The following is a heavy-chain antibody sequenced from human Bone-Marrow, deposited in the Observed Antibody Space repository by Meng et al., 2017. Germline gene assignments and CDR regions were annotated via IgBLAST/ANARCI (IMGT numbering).Heavy chain of an antibody. J-gene: IGHJ4*02. CDR1: GFTFSSYW. Sequence: GESLKISCAASGFTFSSYWMSWVRQAPGKGLEWVSAISGSGGSTYYADSVKGRFTISRDNSKNTLYLQMNSLRAEDTAVYYCAKKGDYSGRSMNDYWGQGTLVTVSS. V-gene: IGHV3-23*01. D-gene: IGHD1-26*01. CDR3: AKKGDYSGRSMNDY. CDR2: ISGSGGST.